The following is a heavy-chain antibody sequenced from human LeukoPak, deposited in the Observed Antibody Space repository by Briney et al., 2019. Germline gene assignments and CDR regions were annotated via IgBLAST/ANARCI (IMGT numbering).Heavy chain of an antibody. D-gene: IGHD6-13*01. CDR3: AIPRGIAAAGTGVDAFDI. CDR1: GYSISRGYY. Sequence: SETLSLTCAVSGYSISRGYYWGWIRQPPGKGLEWIGSIYHSGSTYYNPSLKSRVTISVDTSKNQFSLKLSSVTAADTAVYYCAIPRGIAAAGTGVDAFDIWGQGTMVTVSS. V-gene: IGHV4-38-2*01. CDR2: IYHSGST. J-gene: IGHJ3*02.